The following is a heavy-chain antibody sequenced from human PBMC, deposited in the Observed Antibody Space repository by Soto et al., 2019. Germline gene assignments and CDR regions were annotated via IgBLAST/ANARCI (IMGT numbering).Heavy chain of an antibody. CDR2: SSYSGST. D-gene: IGHD3-10*01. Sequence: QVQLQESGPGLVKPSETLSLTCTVSGGSISSYYWSWIRQPPGKGLQWIGYSSYSGSTSYNPALKSRVTISLAASKNQFSLELSSVTAADTAVFYCARGPSVTWYFDLWGRGTLVTVSS. V-gene: IGHV4-59*01. J-gene: IGHJ2*01. CDR3: ARGPSVTWYFDL. CDR1: GGSISSYY.